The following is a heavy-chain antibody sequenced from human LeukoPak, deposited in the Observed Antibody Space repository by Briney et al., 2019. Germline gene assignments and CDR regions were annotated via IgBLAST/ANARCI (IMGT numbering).Heavy chain of an antibody. Sequence: SETLSLTCTVSGGSISSYYWSWIRQPPGKGLEWIGYIYYSGSTNYNPSLKSRVTISVDTSKNQFSLKLSSVTAADTAVYYCARQVAYYYGSGSYFPYYCDNWGQGTLVTVSS. D-gene: IGHD3-10*01. CDR2: IYYSGST. V-gene: IGHV4-59*08. J-gene: IGHJ4*02. CDR1: GGSISSYY. CDR3: ARQVAYYYGSGSYFPYYCDN.